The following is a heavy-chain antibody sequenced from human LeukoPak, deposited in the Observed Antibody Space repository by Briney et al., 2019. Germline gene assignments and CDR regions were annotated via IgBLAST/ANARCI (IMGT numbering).Heavy chain of an antibody. D-gene: IGHD6-13*01. J-gene: IGHJ4*02. Sequence: DSVKGRFTISRDNAKNSLFLQMNSLRAEDTAVYYCARETEYSSSWYYFDYWGQGTLVTVSS. CDR3: ARETEYSSSWYYFDY. V-gene: IGHV3-11*01.